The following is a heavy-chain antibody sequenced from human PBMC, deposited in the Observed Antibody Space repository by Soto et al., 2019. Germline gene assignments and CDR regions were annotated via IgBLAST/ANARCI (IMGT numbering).Heavy chain of an antibody. J-gene: IGHJ4*02. Sequence: QVHLVQSGAEVKKPGASVKFSCKGSVYAVTTYGITWVRQAPGQGIEWMGWISAHNGNTNYAQKLQGRVTVTRDTSTSTGYMELRRLRSDDTAVYSWARGRYGDYWGQGDLVTVSS. D-gene: IGHD1-1*01. V-gene: IGHV1-18*01. CDR1: VYAVTTYG. CDR2: ISAHNGNT. CDR3: ARGRYGDY.